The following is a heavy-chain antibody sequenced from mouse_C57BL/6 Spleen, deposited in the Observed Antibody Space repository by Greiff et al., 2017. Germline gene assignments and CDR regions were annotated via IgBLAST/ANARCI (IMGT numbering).Heavy chain of an antibody. D-gene: IGHD1-1*01. Sequence: VHLVESGPELVKPGASVKISCKASGYAFSSSWMNWVKQRPGKGLEWIGRIYPGNGDTSYNGKFKGKATLTADKSSSTAYMQLSSLTSEDSAVYFCARGTTVVADYWGQGTTLTVSS. CDR1: GYAFSSSW. J-gene: IGHJ2*01. V-gene: IGHV1-82*01. CDR2: IYPGNGDT. CDR3: ARGTTVVADY.